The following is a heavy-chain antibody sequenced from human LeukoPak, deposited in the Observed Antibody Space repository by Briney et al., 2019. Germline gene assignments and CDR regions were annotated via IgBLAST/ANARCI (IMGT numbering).Heavy chain of an antibody. CDR3: AVPLLHRYCSGGSCYSPFDY. D-gene: IGHD2-15*01. J-gene: IGHJ4*02. CDR2: INPNSGGT. Sequence: ASVKVSCKASGYTFTGYYMHWVRQAPGQGLEWMGWINPNSGGTNYAQKFQGRVTMTRDTSISTAYMELSRLRPDDTAVYYCAVPLLHRYCSGGSCYSPFDYWGQGTLVTVSS. V-gene: IGHV1-2*02. CDR1: GYTFTGYY.